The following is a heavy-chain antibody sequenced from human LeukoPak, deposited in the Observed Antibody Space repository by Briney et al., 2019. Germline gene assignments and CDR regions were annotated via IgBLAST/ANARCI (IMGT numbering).Heavy chain of an antibody. CDR3: AKDPPGRSVAPDAAFDI. D-gene: IGHD6-19*01. J-gene: IGHJ3*02. CDR1: GFTFSSYA. V-gene: IGHV3-23*01. CDR2: ISGSGGST. Sequence: GGSLRLSCAASGFTFSSYAMSWVRQAPGKGLEWVSAISGSGGSTYYADSVKGRFTISRDNSKNTLYLQMNSLRAEDTAVYYCAKDPPGRSVAPDAAFDIWGQGTMVTVSS.